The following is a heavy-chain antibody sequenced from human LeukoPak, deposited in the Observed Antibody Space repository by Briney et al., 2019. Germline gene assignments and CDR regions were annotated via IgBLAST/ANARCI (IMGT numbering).Heavy chain of an antibody. J-gene: IGHJ4*02. CDR2: TYYSGST. CDR1: GGSISSSSYY. D-gene: IGHD3-10*01. V-gene: IGHV4-39*01. Sequence: SETLSLTCTVSGGSISSSSYYWGWIRQPPGKGLEWIGSTYYSGSTYYNPSLKSRVTISVDTSKNQFSLKLSSVTAADTAVYYCARLEWFGELSPHFDYWGQGTLVTVSS. CDR3: ARLEWFGELSPHFDY.